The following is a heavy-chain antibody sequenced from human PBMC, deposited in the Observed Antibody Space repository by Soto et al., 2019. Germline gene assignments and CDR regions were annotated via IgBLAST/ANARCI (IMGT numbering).Heavy chain of an antibody. D-gene: IGHD1-26*01. V-gene: IGHV3-23*01. CDR3: AKDSSGSYWNWFDP. CDR2: ISGSGGST. J-gene: IGHJ5*02. CDR1: GFTFSSYA. Sequence: GGSLRLSCAASGFTFSSYAMCWVRQAPGKGLEWVSAISGSGGSTYYADSVKGRFTISRDNSKNTLYLQMNSLRAEDTAVYYCAKDSSGSYWNWFDPWGQGTLVTVFS.